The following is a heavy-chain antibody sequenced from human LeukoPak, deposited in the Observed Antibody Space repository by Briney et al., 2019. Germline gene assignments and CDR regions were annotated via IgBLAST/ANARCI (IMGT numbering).Heavy chain of an antibody. CDR3: AKGYSSGWFDY. Sequence: GGSLRLSCAASGFTFSSYGMSWVRQAPGKGLEWFSGISGSGSGTYYADSVKGRFTISRDNSKNTLYLQMHSLGAEDTAVYYCAKGYSSGWFDYWGQGTLVTVS. D-gene: IGHD6-19*01. CDR2: ISGSGSGT. V-gene: IGHV3-23*01. J-gene: IGHJ4*02. CDR1: GFTFSSYG.